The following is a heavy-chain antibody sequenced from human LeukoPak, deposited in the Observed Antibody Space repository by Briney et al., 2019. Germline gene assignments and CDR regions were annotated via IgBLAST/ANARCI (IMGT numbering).Heavy chain of an antibody. CDR1: GYTFTSYY. V-gene: IGHV1-46*01. D-gene: IGHD6-13*01. J-gene: IGHJ5*02. CDR2: INPSGGST. Sequence: GASVKVSCKPSGYTFTSYYMHWLRQAPRQGREWMGIINPSGGSTSYAQQFLGRVTMIRDTSTSTVYMELRSLRSEDTAVYYCARDRKSFIAAAATDWFDPWGQGTLVTVSS. CDR3: ARDRKSFIAAAATDWFDP.